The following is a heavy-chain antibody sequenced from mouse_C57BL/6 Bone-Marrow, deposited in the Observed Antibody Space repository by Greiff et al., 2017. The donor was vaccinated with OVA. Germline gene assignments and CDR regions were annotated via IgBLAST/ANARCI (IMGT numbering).Heavy chain of an antibody. CDR2: IYPGGGYT. V-gene: IGHV1-63*01. Sequence: QVQLKQSGAELVRPGTSVKMSCKASGYTFTNYWIGWAKQRPGHGLEWIGDIYPGGGYTNYNEKFKGKATLTADKSSSTAYMQFSSLTSEDSAIYYCAIYDYAYYAMDYWGQGTSVTVSS. J-gene: IGHJ4*01. CDR1: GYTFTNYW. CDR3: AIYDYAYYAMDY. D-gene: IGHD2-4*01.